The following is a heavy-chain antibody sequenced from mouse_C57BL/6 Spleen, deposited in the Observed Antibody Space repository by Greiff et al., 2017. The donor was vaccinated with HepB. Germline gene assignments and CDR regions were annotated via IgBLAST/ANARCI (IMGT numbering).Heavy chain of an antibody. CDR1: GFTFSDYG. J-gene: IGHJ4*01. D-gene: IGHD1-2*01. CDR3: AKHYPYYYAMDY. CDR2: ISSGSSTI. Sequence: EVKVVESGGGLVKPGGSLKLSCAASGFTFSDYGMHWVRQAPEKGLEWVAYISSGSSTIYYADTVKGRFTISRDNAKNTLFLQMTSLRSEDTAMYYCAKHYPYYYAMDYWGQGTSVTVSS. V-gene: IGHV5-17*01.